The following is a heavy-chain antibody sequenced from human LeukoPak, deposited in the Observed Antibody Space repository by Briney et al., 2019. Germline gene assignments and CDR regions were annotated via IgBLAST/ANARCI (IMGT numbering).Heavy chain of an antibody. CDR2: ISSSSSYI. J-gene: IGHJ6*02. CDR1: GFTFSSYS. V-gene: IGHV3-21*01. D-gene: IGHD4-17*01. Sequence: GGSLRLSCAASGFTFSSYSMNWVRQAPGKGLEWVSSISSSSSYIYYADSVKGRFTISRDNAKNSLYLQMNSLRAEDTAVYYCARDPSEGYGDCGYYYYGMDVWGQGTTVTVSS. CDR3: ARDPSEGYGDCGYYYYGMDV.